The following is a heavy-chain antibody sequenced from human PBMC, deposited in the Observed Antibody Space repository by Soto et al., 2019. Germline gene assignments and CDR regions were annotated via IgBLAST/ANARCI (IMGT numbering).Heavy chain of an antibody. D-gene: IGHD3-22*01. CDR1: GGSISSSSYY. CDR3: ARLGLSGYSYNWFDP. V-gene: IGHV4-39*01. J-gene: IGHJ5*02. CDR2: MYYSGST. Sequence: SETLSLTCTVSGGSISSSSYYWGWIRQPPGKGLEWIGSMYYSGSTYYNPSLKSRVTISVDTSKNQFSLKLNSVTAADTAVYYCARLGLSGYSYNWFDPWGQGILVTVS.